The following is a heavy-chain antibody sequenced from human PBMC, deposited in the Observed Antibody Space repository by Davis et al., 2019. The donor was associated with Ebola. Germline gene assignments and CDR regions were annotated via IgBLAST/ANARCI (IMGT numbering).Heavy chain of an antibody. CDR3: ARDFPAQDSRGYYHNTFDI. V-gene: IGHV3-48*02. CDR2: ISGYSSTI. CDR1: GITLSSYS. Sequence: GGSLRLSCAASGITLSSYSMNWVRQAPGKGLEWVSYISGYSSTISYADSVKGRFTISRDNAKNSLYLQMNSLRDENTAVYYCARDFPAQDSRGYYHNTFDIWDQGTMVTVSS. D-gene: IGHD3-22*01. J-gene: IGHJ3*02.